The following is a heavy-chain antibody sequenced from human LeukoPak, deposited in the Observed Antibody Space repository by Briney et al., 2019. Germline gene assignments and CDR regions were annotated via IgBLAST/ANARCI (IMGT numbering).Heavy chain of an antibody. Sequence: SETLSLTCAVYGGSFSDYFWSWIRQPPGKGLEWIGYVYNSGNTNYNPSLKSRVTISVDTSKNQFSLKLSSVTAADTAVYYCARRGYYMDVWGKGITVTVSS. CDR3: ARRGYYMDV. CDR2: VYNSGNT. CDR1: GGSFSDYF. J-gene: IGHJ6*03. V-gene: IGHV4-59*01.